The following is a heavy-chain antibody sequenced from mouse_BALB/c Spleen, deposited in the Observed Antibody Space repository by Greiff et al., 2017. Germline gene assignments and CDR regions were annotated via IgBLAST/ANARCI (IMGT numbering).Heavy chain of an antibody. Sequence: VQLQQSGAELARPGASVKMSCKASGYTFTSYTMHWVKQRPGQGLEWIGYINPSSGYTNYNQKFKDKATLTADKSSSTAYMQLSSLTSEDSAVYYCARKDDYDRYYAMDYWGQGTSVTVSS. CDR1: GYTFTSYT. CDR3: ARKDDYDRYYAMDY. D-gene: IGHD2-4*01. J-gene: IGHJ4*01. CDR2: INPSSGYT. V-gene: IGHV1-4*01.